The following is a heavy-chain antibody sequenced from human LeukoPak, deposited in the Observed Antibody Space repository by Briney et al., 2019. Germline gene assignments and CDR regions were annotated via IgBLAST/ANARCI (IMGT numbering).Heavy chain of an antibody. CDR1: GFIFSNAW. CDR3: TTLSHDIHY. J-gene: IGHJ4*02. V-gene: IGHV3-15*04. Sequence: GGSLRLSCAASGFIFSNAWMTWVRQAPGKGLEWVDRMESNPAGGRVDYAVPLKGRFTISRDDSKNTLYLQVNILRTEDTAVYYCTTLSHDIHYWGQGTLVTVSS. D-gene: IGHD3-9*01. CDR2: MESNPAGGRV.